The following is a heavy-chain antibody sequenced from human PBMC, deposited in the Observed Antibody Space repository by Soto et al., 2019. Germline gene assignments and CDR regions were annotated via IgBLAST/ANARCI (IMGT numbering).Heavy chain of an antibody. CDR1: GFSLSSTGVA. Sequence: QISLKESGPTLVKPTQTLTLTCTFSGFSLSSTGVAVGWIRQSPGKALECLALIYWNDDKRYSPSLNNRLTITKDTSKNQVVLTVSNMDPVDTATYYCARSPGSCSALNCFANRFDPWGQGTPVTVSS. V-gene: IGHV2-5*01. CDR2: IYWNDDK. CDR3: ARSPGSCSALNCFANRFDP. D-gene: IGHD2-15*01. J-gene: IGHJ5*02.